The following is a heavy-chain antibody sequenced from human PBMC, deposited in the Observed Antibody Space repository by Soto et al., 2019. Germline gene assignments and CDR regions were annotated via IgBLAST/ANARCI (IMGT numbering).Heavy chain of an antibody. D-gene: IGHD2-15*01. CDR2: IYYSGST. CDR1: GGSISSSSYY. CDR3: ARQLRYCSGGSCQDCFAP. V-gene: IGHV4-39*01. Sequence: SETLSLTCTVSGGSISSSSYYWGWIRQPPGKGLEWIGSIYYSGSTYYNPSLKSRVTISVDTSKNQFSLKLSSVTAADTAVYYCARQLRYCSGGSCQDCFAPCRQGALVIVSS. J-gene: IGHJ5*02.